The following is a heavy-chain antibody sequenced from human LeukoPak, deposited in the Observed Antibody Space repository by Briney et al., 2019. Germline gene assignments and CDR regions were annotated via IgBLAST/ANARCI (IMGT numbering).Heavy chain of an antibody. D-gene: IGHD3-3*01. J-gene: IGHJ4*02. CDR2: ISGSGGST. CDR3: AKVVWAYYDFWSGYYTFDY. Sequence: PGGPLRLSCAASGFTFSSYAMSWVRQAPGKGLEWVSAISGSGGSTYYADSVKGRFTISRDNSKNTLYLQMNSLRAEDTAVYYCAKVVWAYYDFWSGYYTFDYWGQGTLVTVSS. V-gene: IGHV3-23*01. CDR1: GFTFSSYA.